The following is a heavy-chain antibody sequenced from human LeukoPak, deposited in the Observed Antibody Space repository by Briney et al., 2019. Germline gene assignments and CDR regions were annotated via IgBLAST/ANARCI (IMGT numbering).Heavy chain of an antibody. CDR1: GGSISSSSYY. J-gene: IGHJ6*03. CDR2: INHSGST. D-gene: IGHD3-16*01. CDR3: ARGVELGYYYYMDV. V-gene: IGHV4-39*07. Sequence: SETLSLTCTVSGGSISSSSYYWSWIRQPPGKGLEWIGEINHSGSTNYNPSLKSRVTISVDTSKNQFSLKLSSVTAADTAVYYCARGVELGYYYYMDVWGKGTTVTVSS.